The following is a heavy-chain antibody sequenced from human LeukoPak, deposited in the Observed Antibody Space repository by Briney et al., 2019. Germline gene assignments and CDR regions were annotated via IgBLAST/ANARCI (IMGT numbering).Heavy chain of an antibody. CDR1: GFTFSSYG. CDR2: ISYDGSNK. Sequence: SGGSLRLSCAASGFTFSSYGMHWVRQAPGKGLEWVAVISYDGSNKYYADSVKGRFTISRDNSKNTLYLQMNSLRAEDTAVYYCAKAMGATHGMDVWGQGTTVTVSS. D-gene: IGHD1-26*01. V-gene: IGHV3-30*18. CDR3: AKAMGATHGMDV. J-gene: IGHJ6*02.